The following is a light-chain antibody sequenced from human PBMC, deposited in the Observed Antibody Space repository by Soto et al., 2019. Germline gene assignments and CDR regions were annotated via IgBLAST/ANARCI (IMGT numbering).Light chain of an antibody. Sequence: DIQITQSPSTLSASVGDRVTITCRASQSISSWLAWYQQKPGKAPKLLVYKASSLESGVPSRLSGSGSGTEFTLIISGLQPDDSATYYCQQYTNTSNTWMFGQGTKVDIK. CDR1: QSISSW. V-gene: IGKV1-5*03. J-gene: IGKJ1*01. CDR2: KAS. CDR3: QQYTNTSNTWM.